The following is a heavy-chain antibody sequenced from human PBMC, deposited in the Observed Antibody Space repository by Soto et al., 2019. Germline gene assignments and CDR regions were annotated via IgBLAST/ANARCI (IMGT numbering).Heavy chain of an antibody. D-gene: IGHD5-18*01. CDR3: ARDHGYSYGYGRWFDP. Sequence: SETLSLTCTVSGGSISSGGYYWSWIRQHPGKGLEWIGYIYYSGSTYYNPSLKSRVTISVDTSKNQFSLKLSSVTAADTAVYYCARDHGYSYGYGRWFDPWGQGTLATVSS. CDR2: IYYSGST. CDR1: GGSISSGGYY. V-gene: IGHV4-31*03. J-gene: IGHJ5*02.